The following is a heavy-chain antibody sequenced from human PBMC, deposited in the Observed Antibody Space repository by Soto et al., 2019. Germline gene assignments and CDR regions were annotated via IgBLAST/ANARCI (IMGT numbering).Heavy chain of an antibody. CDR2: IYYSGST. Sequence: SETLSLTCTVSGGSISSGGYYWSWIRQHPGKGLEWIGYIYYSGSTYYNPSLKSRVTISVDTSKNQFSLKLSSVSAADTAVYYCARDRSSSPDYFDFWGPGTLVTVSS. V-gene: IGHV4-31*03. CDR3: ARDRSSSPDYFDF. D-gene: IGHD2-15*01. CDR1: GGSISSGGYY. J-gene: IGHJ4*02.